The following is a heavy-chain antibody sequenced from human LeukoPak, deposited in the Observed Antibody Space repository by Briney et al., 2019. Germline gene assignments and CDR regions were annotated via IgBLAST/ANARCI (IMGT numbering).Heavy chain of an antibody. CDR3: AKNLKAYYDSSGYSYYFDY. Sequence: PGGSLGLSCAASGFTFSNYAMSWVRQAPGKGLEWVSTIGGSGGSTYYADSVKGRFTISRDNSKNMLYLQMNSLRAEDTAVYYCAKNLKAYYDSSGYSYYFDYWGQGALVTVSS. CDR1: GFTFSNYA. J-gene: IGHJ4*02. D-gene: IGHD3-22*01. CDR2: IGGSGGST. V-gene: IGHV3-23*01.